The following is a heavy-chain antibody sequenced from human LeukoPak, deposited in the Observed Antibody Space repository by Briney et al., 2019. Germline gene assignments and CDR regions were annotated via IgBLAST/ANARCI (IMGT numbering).Heavy chain of an antibody. CDR1: GGTFSSYA. D-gene: IGHD6-19*01. CDR3: ARGAVAGKSGYYYYMDV. CDR2: IIPIFGTA. J-gene: IGHJ6*03. V-gene: IGHV1-69*06. Sequence: SVKVSCKASGGTFSSYAISWVRQAPGQGLEWMGGIIPIFGTANYAQKFRGRVTITADKSTRTAYMELSSLRSEDTAVYYCARGAVAGKSGYYYYMDVWGKGTTVTVSS.